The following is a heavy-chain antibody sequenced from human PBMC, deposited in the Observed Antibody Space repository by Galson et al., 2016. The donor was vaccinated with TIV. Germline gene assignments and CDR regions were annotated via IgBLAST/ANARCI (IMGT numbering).Heavy chain of an antibody. CDR3: SIAPVTYNTSWYVY. J-gene: IGHJ4*02. D-gene: IGHD1-14*01. Sequence: SVKVSCKASGGTFSSYSISWVRQAPGQGLEWMGRIVPILGMTNYAQKFQGRVTITADKSTSTAYMDQSSLRSEDTAMYYCSIAPVTYNTSWYVYWGQGTLVTVSS. CDR1: GGTFSSYS. V-gene: IGHV1-69*02. CDR2: IVPILGMT.